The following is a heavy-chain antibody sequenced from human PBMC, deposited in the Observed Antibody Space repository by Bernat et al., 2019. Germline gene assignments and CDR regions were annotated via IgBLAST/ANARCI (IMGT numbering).Heavy chain of an antibody. CDR3: AKYFGSGTYGLDY. D-gene: IGHD3-10*01. CDR2: INGDGSST. Sequence: EVQLVESGGGLVQPGGSLRLSCAASGFTFSNYNIHWVRQAPGKGLVWVSRINGDGSSTTYADSVKGRFTISRDNAKNTLYLQMNSLRADDTAVYYCAKYFGSGTYGLDYWGQGTLVTVPS. J-gene: IGHJ4*02. CDR1: GFTFSNYN. V-gene: IGHV3-74*01.